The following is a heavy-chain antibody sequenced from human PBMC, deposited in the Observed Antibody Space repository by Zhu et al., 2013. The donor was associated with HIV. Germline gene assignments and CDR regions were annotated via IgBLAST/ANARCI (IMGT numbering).Heavy chain of an antibody. D-gene: IGHD3-3*01. Sequence: QVQLVQSGAEVKKPGASVKVSCKASGYTFTSYAFSWVRQAPGQGLEWMGWINPNSGGTKYAQKFQGRVTMTRDTSINTVYMELSRLRSDDTAVYYCARDRITIFGVVNYSYYYGMDVWGQGTTVTVSS. CDR3: ARDRITIFGVVNYSYYYGMDV. CDR2: INPNSGGT. CDR1: GYTFTSYA. J-gene: IGHJ6*02. V-gene: IGHV1-2*02.